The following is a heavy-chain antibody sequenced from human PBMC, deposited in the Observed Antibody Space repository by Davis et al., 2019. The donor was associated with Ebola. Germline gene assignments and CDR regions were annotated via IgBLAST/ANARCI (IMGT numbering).Heavy chain of an antibody. J-gene: IGHJ4*02. CDR3: ARPILPEVTHCGVDY. CDR1: GYTFTGYY. CDR2: INPNSGGT. Sequence: AASVKVSCKASGYTFTGYYMHWVRQAPGQGLEWMGRINPNSGGTNYAQKFQGRVTMTRDMSISTAYMELSSLNSDDTAIYYCARPILPEVTHCGVDYWGQGTLVTVSS. V-gene: IGHV1-2*06. D-gene: IGHD1-14*01.